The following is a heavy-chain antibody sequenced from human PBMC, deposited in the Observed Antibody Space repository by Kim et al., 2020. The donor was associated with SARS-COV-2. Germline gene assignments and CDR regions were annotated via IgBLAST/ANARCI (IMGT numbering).Heavy chain of an antibody. CDR1: GYTFTSYY. CDR2: INPSGGST. Sequence: ASVKVSCKASGYTFTSYYMHWVRQAPGQGLEWMGIINPSGGSTSYAQKFQGRVTMTRDTSTSTVYMELSSLRSEDTAVYYCEIGLADDAFDIWGQGTMVTVSS. V-gene: IGHV1-46*01. CDR3: EIGLADDAFDI. D-gene: IGHD6-19*01. J-gene: IGHJ3*02.